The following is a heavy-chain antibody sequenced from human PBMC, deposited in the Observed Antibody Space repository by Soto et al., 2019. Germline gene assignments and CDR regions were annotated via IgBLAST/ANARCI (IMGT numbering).Heavy chain of an antibody. CDR3: AKSRAAAPPRVGMDV. CDR1: GGTFGKNA. V-gene: IGHV1-69*13. D-gene: IGHD6-25*01. Sequence: GASVKVSCKASGGTFGKNAFSWVRQAPGQGLEWMGGIIPFFHAPNYAQKLQGRVTITADESMNMVFMEMSSLRSEDTAIYYCAKSRAAAPPRVGMDVWGQGTTVTVSS. J-gene: IGHJ6*02. CDR2: IIPFFHAP.